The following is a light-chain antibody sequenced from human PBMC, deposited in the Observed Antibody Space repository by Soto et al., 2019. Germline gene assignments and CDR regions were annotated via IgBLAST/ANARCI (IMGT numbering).Light chain of an antibody. V-gene: IGLV1-40*01. CDR1: SSNIGAGYD. CDR2: GNS. CDR3: QSYDSSLSVLV. Sequence: QLVLTQPPSVSGAPGQRVTISCTGSSSNIGAGYDVHWYQQLPGTAPKLLIYGNSNRPSGVPDRFSGSKSGTSASLAITGLQAEDEADYYCQSYDSSLSVLVFGGGTKLTVL. J-gene: IGLJ2*01.